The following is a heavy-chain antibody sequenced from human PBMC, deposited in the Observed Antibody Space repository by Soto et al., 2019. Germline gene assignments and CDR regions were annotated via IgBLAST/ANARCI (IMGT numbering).Heavy chain of an antibody. CDR2: IRPHNGDT. Sequence: QVQLVQSGPEVKNPGASVKVSCKASAYSSTIYGITWVRQAPGQGLEWMGWIRPHNGDTKYAQRFPGRVTMTTDPSTTTVFMDLRTLRSDDTAVYYCATALGSSGWFDYWGPGTLVTVPS. D-gene: IGHD6-19*01. CDR3: ATALGSSGWFDY. J-gene: IGHJ4*02. V-gene: IGHV1-18*01. CDR1: AYSSTIYG.